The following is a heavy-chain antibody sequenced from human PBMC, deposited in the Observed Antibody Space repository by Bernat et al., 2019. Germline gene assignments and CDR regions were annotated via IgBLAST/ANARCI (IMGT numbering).Heavy chain of an antibody. Sequence: QLQLQESGPRLVKPSETLSLTCTVSGGSISSSSYYWGWIRQPPGKGLEWIGSIYYSGSTYYNPSLKSRVTISVDTSKNQFSLKLSSVTAADTAVYYCTRDPPYCSGDSCFGPLEYWGQGTLVTVSS. CDR1: GGSISSSSYY. V-gene: IGHV4-39*02. CDR3: TRDPPYCSGDSCFGPLEY. J-gene: IGHJ4*02. CDR2: IYYSGST. D-gene: IGHD2-15*01.